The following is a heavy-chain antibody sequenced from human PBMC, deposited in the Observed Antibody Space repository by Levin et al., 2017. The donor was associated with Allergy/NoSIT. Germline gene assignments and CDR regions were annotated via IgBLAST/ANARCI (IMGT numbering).Heavy chain of an antibody. V-gene: IGHV3-33*01. Sequence: GESLKISCAASGFTFSSYGMHWVRQAPGKGLEWVAVIWYDGSNKYYADSVKGRFTISRDNSKNTLYLQMNSLRAEDTAVYYCARGRDGYNYLDYWGQGTLVTVSS. CDR3: ARGRDGYNYLDY. J-gene: IGHJ4*02. CDR2: IWYDGSNK. CDR1: GFTFSSYG. D-gene: IGHD5-24*01.